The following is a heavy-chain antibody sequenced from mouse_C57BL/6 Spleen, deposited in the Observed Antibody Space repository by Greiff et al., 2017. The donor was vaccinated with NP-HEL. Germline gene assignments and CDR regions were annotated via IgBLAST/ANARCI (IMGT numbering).Heavy chain of an antibody. V-gene: IGHV1-18*01. Sequence: EVQLQQSGPELVKPGASVKIPCKASGYTFTDYNMDWVKQSHGKSLEWIGDINPNNGGTIYNQKFKGKATLTVEKSSSTAYMELRRLTSEESAVYYGARSGIITTVDAMDYWGQGTSVTVSS. D-gene: IGHD1-1*01. CDR2: INPNNGGT. CDR3: ARSGIITTVDAMDY. CDR1: GYTFTDYN. J-gene: IGHJ4*01.